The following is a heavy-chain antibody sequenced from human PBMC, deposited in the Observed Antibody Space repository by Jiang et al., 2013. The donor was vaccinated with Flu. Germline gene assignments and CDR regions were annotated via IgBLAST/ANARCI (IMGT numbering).Heavy chain of an antibody. CDR3: ARGRCGGSCYFPLYYYYGMDV. CDR2: IYYSGST. CDR1: GGSISSSSYY. D-gene: IGHD2-15*01. V-gene: IGHV4-39*07. Sequence: GPGLVKPSETLSLTCTVSGGSISSSSYYWGWIRQPPGKGLEWIGSIYYSGSTYYNPSLKSRVTISVDTSKNQFSLKLSSVTAADTAVYYCARGRCGGSCYFPLYYYYGMDVWGQGTTVTVSS. J-gene: IGHJ6*02.